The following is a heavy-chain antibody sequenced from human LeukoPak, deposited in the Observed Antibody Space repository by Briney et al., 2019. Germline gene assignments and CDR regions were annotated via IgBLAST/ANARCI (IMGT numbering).Heavy chain of an antibody. D-gene: IGHD3-9*01. J-gene: IGHJ4*02. CDR1: GYTFTSFG. CDR3: TTAGERPIRYFDY. CDR2: MNPNSGNT. V-gene: IGHV1-8*02. Sequence: ASVKVSCKASGYTFTSFGISWVRQATGQGIEWMGWMNPNSGNTGYAQKFQGRVTMTRNTSINTAYMELSGLISEDTAVYFCTTAGERPIRYFDYWGQGTLVTVSS.